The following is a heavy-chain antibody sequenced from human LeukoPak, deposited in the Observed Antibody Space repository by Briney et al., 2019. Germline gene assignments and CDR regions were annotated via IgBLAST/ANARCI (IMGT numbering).Heavy chain of an antibody. CDR3: ARDMSGTYSFDY. Sequence: PGGSLRLSCSASGFTLFWHVMHWVRQDPGKPLEYVSFIHHNGDITSYADSVRGRFTVSRDNSKNTLFLDLTSLRTGDTAVYYCARDMSGTYSFDYWGQGTLVTVSS. CDR2: IHHNGDIT. CDR1: GFTLFWHV. V-gene: IGHV3-64D*06. J-gene: IGHJ4*02. D-gene: IGHD1-26*01.